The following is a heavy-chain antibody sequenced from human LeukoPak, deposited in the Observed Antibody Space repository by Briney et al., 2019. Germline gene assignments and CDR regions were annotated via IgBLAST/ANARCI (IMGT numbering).Heavy chain of an antibody. J-gene: IGHJ4*02. CDR2: INPNSGGT. CDR3: ARVGGGWYPRLGS. D-gene: IGHD6-19*01. Sequence: ASVKVSCKASGYTFTGYFIHWVRQAPGQGLEWMGWINPNSGGTSYAQNFQGRLTMTRDTSISTAYMELSSLTSDDTAVYYCARVGGGWYPRLGSWGQGTLVTVSS. V-gene: IGHV1-2*02. CDR1: GYTFTGYF.